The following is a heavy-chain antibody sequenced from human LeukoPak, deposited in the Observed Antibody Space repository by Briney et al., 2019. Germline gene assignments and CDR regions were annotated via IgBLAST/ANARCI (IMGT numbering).Heavy chain of an antibody. Sequence: GGSLRLSCAASGFTFSSYAMHWVRQAPGKGLEWVAVISYDGSNKDYAASVKGRFTISRDNSKNTLFLQMNSLRAEDTAVYYCARGPSGWYYFDYWAREPWSPSPQ. D-gene: IGHD6-19*01. CDR3: ARGPSGWYYFDY. V-gene: IGHV3-30-3*01. CDR1: GFTFSSYA. CDR2: ISYDGSNK. J-gene: IGHJ4*02.